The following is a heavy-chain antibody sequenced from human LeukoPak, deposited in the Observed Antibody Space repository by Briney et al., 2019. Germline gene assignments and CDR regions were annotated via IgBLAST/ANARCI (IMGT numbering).Heavy chain of an antibody. CDR3: AKDRGSGTYYLIPDY. V-gene: IGHV3-30*02. J-gene: IGHJ4*02. CDR2: IRYDGSNK. Sequence: GGSLRLSCAASGFSFGSYGMRWVRQAPGKGLEWVAFIRYDGSNKYYADSVKGRFTISRDNSKNTLYLQMNSLRAEDTAVYYCAKDRGSGTYYLIPDYWGQGALVIVSS. CDR1: GFSFGSYG. D-gene: IGHD3-10*01.